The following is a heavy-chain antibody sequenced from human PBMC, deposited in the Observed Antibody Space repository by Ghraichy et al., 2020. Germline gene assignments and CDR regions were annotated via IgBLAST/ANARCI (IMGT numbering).Heavy chain of an antibody. CDR2: IYPGDSDT. CDR3: ASQLANYYDSSGYYYEYYFDY. D-gene: IGHD3-22*01. Sequence: GESLNISCKGSGYSFTSYWIGWVRQMPGKGLEWMGIIYPGDSDTRYSPSFQGQVTISADKSTSTAYLQWSSLKASDTAMYYCASQLANYYDSSGYYYEYYFDYWGQGTLVTVSS. V-gene: IGHV5-51*01. J-gene: IGHJ4*02. CDR1: GYSFTSYW.